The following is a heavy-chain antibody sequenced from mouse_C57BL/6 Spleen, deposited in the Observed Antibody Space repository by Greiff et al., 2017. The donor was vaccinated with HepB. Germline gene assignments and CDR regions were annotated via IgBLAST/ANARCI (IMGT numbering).Heavy chain of an antibody. CDR1: GFTFSDYY. J-gene: IGHJ2*01. Sequence: EVNVVESGGGLVQPGGSLKLSCAASGFTFSDYYMYWVRQTPEKRLEWVAYISNGGGSTYYPDTVKGRFTISRDNAKNTLYLQMSRLKSEDTAMYYCARQGVDYYGSSYDYFDYWGQGTTLTVSS. CDR2: ISNGGGST. CDR3: ARQGVDYYGSSYDYFDY. V-gene: IGHV5-12*01. D-gene: IGHD1-1*01.